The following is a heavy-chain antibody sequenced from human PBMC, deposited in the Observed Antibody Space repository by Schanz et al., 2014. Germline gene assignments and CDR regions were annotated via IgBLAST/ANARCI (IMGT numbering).Heavy chain of an antibody. D-gene: IGHD3-3*01. CDR3: VRDSFFAFDY. V-gene: IGHV3-11*06. CDR1: GFTFSDYY. Sequence: VQLVESGGGLVQPGGSLRLSCVASGFTFSDYYMSWIRQAPGKGLEWVSYVSSSSSYTHYADSVKGRFTISRDNAKNSLYLQMNSLRAEDTAVYYCVRDSFFAFDYWGQGTLVTVSS. CDR2: VSSSSSYT. J-gene: IGHJ4*02.